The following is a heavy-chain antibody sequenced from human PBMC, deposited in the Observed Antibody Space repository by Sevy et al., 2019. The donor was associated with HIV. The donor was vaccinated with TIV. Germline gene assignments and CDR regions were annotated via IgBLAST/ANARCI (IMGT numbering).Heavy chain of an antibody. Sequence: GGSLTLSCAASGFTVSDNHMNWVRHAPGKGLEWVSVIYSSDRTDYADSVKGRFTVSRDNSKNTLYLQMNSLRAEDTAVYYCARDRVTYYYDSSGYYTSGYGMDVWGQGTTVTVSS. J-gene: IGHJ6*02. D-gene: IGHD3-22*01. CDR3: ARDRVTYYYDSSGYYTSGYGMDV. CDR2: IYSSDRT. CDR1: GFTVSDNH. V-gene: IGHV3-53*01.